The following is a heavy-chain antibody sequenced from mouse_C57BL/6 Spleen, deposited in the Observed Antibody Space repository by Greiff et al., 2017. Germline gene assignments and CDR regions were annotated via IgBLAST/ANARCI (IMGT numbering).Heavy chain of an antibody. CDR3: TIYYYGSSFFFDY. V-gene: IGHV1-15*01. J-gene: IGHJ2*01. CDR1: GYTFTDYE. Sequence: SGAELVRPGASVTLSCKASGYTFTDYEMHWVKQTPVHGLEWIGAIDPETGGTAYNQKFKGKVILTADKSSSTAYMELRSLTSEDSAVYYCTIYYYGSSFFFDYWGQGTTLTVSS. CDR2: IDPETGGT. D-gene: IGHD1-1*01.